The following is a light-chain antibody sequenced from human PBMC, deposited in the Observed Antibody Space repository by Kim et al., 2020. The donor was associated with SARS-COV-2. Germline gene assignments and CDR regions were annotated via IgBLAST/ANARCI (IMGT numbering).Light chain of an antibody. CDR1: QSVSSS. Sequence: CAGERANRSCRARQSVSSSIALVQQKTGQAHRLHIYGASARATGIPARFGGNGSGTEFTVTISILRSEDFAVYICQQYKNWHRAFGQGTKVDIK. CDR2: GAS. V-gene: IGKV3-15*01. CDR3: QQYKNWHRA. J-gene: IGKJ1*01.